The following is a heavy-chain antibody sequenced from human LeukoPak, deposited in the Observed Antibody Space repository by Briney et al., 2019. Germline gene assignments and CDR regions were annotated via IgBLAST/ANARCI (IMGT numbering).Heavy chain of an antibody. Sequence: GRSLRLSCAASGFTFSSYGMHWVRQAPGKGLEWVAVIWYDGSNKYYADSVKGRFTISRDNSKNTLYLQMNSLRAEDTAVYYCARDMMVAANCLGYWGQGTLVTVSS. CDR1: GFTFSSYG. D-gene: IGHD2-15*01. CDR3: ARDMMVAANCLGY. J-gene: IGHJ4*02. CDR2: IWYDGSNK. V-gene: IGHV3-33*01.